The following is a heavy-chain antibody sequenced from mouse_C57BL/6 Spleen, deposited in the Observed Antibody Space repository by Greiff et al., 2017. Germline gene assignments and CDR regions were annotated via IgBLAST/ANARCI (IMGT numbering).Heavy chain of an antibody. D-gene: IGHD1-1*01. V-gene: IGHV1-20*01. J-gene: IGHJ4*01. CDR3: ARGDYGSSSYDAMDY. Sequence: VQLQQSGPELVKPGDSVKISCKASGYSFTGYFMNWVMQSHGKSLEWIGRINPYNGDTFSNQKFTGKATLNVDKSSRTAHIVLRRLTAEDAAGYYCARGDYGSSSYDAMDYWGQGTSVTVSS. CDR1: GYSFTGYF. CDR2: INPYNGDT.